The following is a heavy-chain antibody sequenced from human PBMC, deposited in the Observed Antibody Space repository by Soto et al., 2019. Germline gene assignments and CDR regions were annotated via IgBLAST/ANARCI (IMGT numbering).Heavy chain of an antibody. D-gene: IGHD6-13*01. CDR3: ARSIAAAGGYVY. Sequence: PSETLSLTCTVSGGSISSGDYYWSWIRQPPGKGLEWIGYIYYSGNTYYNPSLKSRVTISVDTSKSQFSLKLSSVTAADTAVYYCARSIAAAGGYVYWGQGTLVTVSS. CDR1: GGSISSGDYY. J-gene: IGHJ4*02. V-gene: IGHV4-30-4*01. CDR2: IYYSGNT.